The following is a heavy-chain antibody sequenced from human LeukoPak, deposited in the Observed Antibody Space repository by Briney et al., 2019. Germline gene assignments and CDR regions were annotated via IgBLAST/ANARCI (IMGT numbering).Heavy chain of an antibody. J-gene: IGHJ5*02. CDR1: GGSFSGYY. D-gene: IGHD3-3*01. CDR2: INHSGST. Sequence: SETLSLTCAVYGGSFSGYYWSWIRQPPGKGLEWIGEINHSGSTNYNPSLKSRVTISVDTSKNQFSLKLSSVTAADTAVYYSARASPRRPFCWFDPWGQGTLVTVSS. V-gene: IGHV4-34*01. CDR3: ARASPRRPFCWFDP.